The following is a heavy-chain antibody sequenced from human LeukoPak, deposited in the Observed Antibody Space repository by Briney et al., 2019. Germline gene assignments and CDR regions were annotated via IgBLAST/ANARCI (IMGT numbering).Heavy chain of an antibody. CDR3: AKDGELVSYSHGHF. Sequence: GGSLRLSCAASGVTFSSYAMSWVRQAPGKGLEWVSAISGSTGSTYYADSVKGRFTISRDNSKNTLYLQMKSLRAEDTAVYYCAKDGELVSYSHGHFWRQGPLVTVSS. CDR2: ISGSTGST. CDR1: GVTFSSYA. D-gene: IGHD1-26*01. J-gene: IGHJ4*02. V-gene: IGHV3-23*01.